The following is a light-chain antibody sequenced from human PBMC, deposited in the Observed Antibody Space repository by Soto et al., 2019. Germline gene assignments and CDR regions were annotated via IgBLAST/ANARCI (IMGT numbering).Light chain of an antibody. J-gene: IGKJ5*01. CDR1: QSITRY. CDR2: AAS. Sequence: DIQMTQSPSSLSASVGDRVTITCRASQSITRYLNWYQQKPGKAPKLLMYAASNLQSGVPSRFSGSGSGTDFTLTISSLQPEDFATYYGHHGVTNPTPFGQETRLDIK. CDR3: HHGVTNPTP. V-gene: IGKV1-39*01.